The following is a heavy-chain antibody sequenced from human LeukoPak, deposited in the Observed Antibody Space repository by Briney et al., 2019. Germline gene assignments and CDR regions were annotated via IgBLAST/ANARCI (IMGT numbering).Heavy chain of an antibody. CDR3: ARALDYGDYRSWFDP. V-gene: IGHV1-46*01. Sequence: SVKVSRKASGYTFTSYYMHWVRQAPGQGLEWMGIINPSGGSTSYAQKFQGRVTMTRDTSTSTVYMELSSLRSEDTAVYYCARALDYGDYRSWFDPWGQGTLVTVSS. CDR1: GYTFTSYY. CDR2: INPSGGST. J-gene: IGHJ5*02. D-gene: IGHD4-17*01.